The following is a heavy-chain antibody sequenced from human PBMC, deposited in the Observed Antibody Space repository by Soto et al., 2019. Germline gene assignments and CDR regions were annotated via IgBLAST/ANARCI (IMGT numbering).Heavy chain of an antibody. CDR1: RYTFSGRF. Sequence: QVQLVQSGAEVKNPGASVKVSCKASRYTFSGRFSHWVRQAPGQGHEWMGRKYMNTADIIYAQKFQGRVTMTDDTSISTAYMELSGLTSDDTAVYYCARELQRGLDVWGQGTTVTVSS. V-gene: IGHV1-2*06. CDR3: ARELQRGLDV. CDR2: KYMNTADI. J-gene: IGHJ6*02.